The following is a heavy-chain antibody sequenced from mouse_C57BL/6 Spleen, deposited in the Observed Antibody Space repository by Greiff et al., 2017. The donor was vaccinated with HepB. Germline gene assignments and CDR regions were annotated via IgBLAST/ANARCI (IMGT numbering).Heavy chain of an antibody. D-gene: IGHD3-3*01. Sequence: EVHLVESGGGLVKPGGSLKLSCAASGFTFSSYAMSWVRQTPEKRLEWVATISAGGSYTYYPDNVKGRFTISRDNAKNNLYLQMSHLKSEDTAMYYCASLMPRGYYFDYWGQGTTLTVSS. V-gene: IGHV5-4*01. J-gene: IGHJ2*01. CDR1: GFTFSSYA. CDR2: ISAGGSYT. CDR3: ASLMPRGYYFDY.